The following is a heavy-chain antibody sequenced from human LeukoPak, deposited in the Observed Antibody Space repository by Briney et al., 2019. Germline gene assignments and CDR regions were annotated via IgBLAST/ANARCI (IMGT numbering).Heavy chain of an antibody. D-gene: IGHD3-22*01. CDR2: ISGSGGST. Sequence: PGGSLRLSCAASGFTFSSYGMSWVRQAPGKGLEWVSAISGSGGSTYYADSVKGRFTISRDNSKNTLYLQMNSLRAEDTAVYYCAKGSSITMIVVVSDHWGQGTLVTVSS. J-gene: IGHJ4*02. CDR1: GFTFSSYG. CDR3: AKGSSITMIVVVSDH. V-gene: IGHV3-23*01.